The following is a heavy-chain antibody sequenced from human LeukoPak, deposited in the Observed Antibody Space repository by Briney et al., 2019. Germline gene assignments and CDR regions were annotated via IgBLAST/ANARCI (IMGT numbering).Heavy chain of an antibody. CDR3: ARDLQYYYDSSGPADY. CDR1: GYTFTSYG. CDR2: ISAYNGNT. V-gene: IGHV1-18*01. J-gene: IGHJ4*02. Sequence: ASVKVSCKASGYTFTSYGISWVRQAPGQGLEWVGWISAYNGNTNYAQKLQGRVTMTTDTSTSTAYMELRSLRSDDTAVYYCARDLQYYYDSSGPADYWGQGTLVTVSS. D-gene: IGHD3-22*01.